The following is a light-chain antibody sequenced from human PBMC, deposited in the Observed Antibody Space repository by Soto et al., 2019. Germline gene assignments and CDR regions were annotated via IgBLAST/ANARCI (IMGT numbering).Light chain of an antibody. Sequence: QPVLTQSPSASASLGASVKLTCTLSSGHSSYAIAWHQQQPEKGPRYLMKLNSDGSHSKGDWIPFPCSGSSSGAERSLTISSLQSEDEAYYYCQTWGSGIPWVFGGGTQLTVL. CDR2: LNSDGSH. J-gene: IGLJ3*02. V-gene: IGLV4-69*01. CDR3: QTWGSGIPWV. CDR1: SGHSSYA.